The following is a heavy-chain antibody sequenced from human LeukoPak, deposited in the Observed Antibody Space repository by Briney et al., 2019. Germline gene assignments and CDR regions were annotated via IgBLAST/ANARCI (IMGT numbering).Heavy chain of an antibody. Sequence: GGCLRLSCAASGFTFDDYTMHWVRQTPGKGLEWVSLISWDGSSTYYADSVKGRFTISRDNSKNSLYLQMISLRTEDTALYYCAKGEPTSSGWDPIDYWGQGTLVTVSS. CDR1: GFTFDDYT. CDR2: ISWDGSST. CDR3: AKGEPTSSGWDPIDY. V-gene: IGHV3-43*01. D-gene: IGHD6-19*01. J-gene: IGHJ4*02.